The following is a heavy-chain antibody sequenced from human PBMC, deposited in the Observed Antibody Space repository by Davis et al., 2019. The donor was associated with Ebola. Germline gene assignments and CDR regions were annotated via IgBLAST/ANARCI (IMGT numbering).Heavy chain of an antibody. D-gene: IGHD2-2*01. CDR3: TTDPYIVVAGNGLNWFDP. CDR1: GFTFSNAW. V-gene: IGHV3-15*01. Sequence: PGGSLRLSCAASGFTFSNAWMSWVRQAPGKGLEWVGRIKSKTDGGTTDYAAPVKGRFTISRDDSKNTLYLQMNSLKTEDTAVYYCTTDPYIVVAGNGLNWFDPWGQGTLVTVSS. CDR2: IKSKTDGGTT. J-gene: IGHJ5*02.